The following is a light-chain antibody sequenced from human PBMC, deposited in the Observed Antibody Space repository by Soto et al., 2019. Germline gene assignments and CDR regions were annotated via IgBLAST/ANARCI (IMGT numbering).Light chain of an antibody. Sequence: DIVMTQSPDSLAVSLGERATINCKSSQSVLYSSSNKNYLAWYQQKPGQPPKLLIYWASTRESGVPDRFSGSGSGIDFTLTISSLQAEDVALYYCHQYYSTPLTFAGGTKVEIK. V-gene: IGKV4-1*01. CDR2: WAS. J-gene: IGKJ4*01. CDR3: HQYYSTPLT. CDR1: QSVLYSSSNKNY.